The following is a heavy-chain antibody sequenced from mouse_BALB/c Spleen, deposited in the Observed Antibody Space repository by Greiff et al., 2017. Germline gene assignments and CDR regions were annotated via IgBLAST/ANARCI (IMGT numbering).Heavy chain of an antibody. CDR3: ARRGSGYVWFAY. J-gene: IGHJ3*01. CDR2: ISSGGGST. CDR1: GFAFSSYD. V-gene: IGHV5-12-1*01. D-gene: IGHD3-1*01. Sequence: EVQGVESGGGLVKPGGSLKLSCAASGFAFSSYDMSWVRQTPDKRLEWVAYISSGGGSTYYPDTVKGRFTISRDNAKNTLYLQMSSLKSEDTAMYYCARRGSGYVWFAYWGQGTLVTVSA.